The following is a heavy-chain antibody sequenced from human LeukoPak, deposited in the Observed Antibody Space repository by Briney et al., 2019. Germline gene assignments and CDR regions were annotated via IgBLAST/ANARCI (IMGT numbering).Heavy chain of an antibody. J-gene: IGHJ4*02. D-gene: IGHD5-18*01. Sequence: ASVKVSCKASGGTFSSYAISWVRQAPGQGLEWMGGIIPIFGTANYAQKFQGRVTITADKSTSTAYMELSSLRSEDTAVYYCAVCVDTAMGYPTTFDYWGQGTLVTVSS. CDR2: IIPIFGTA. CDR3: AVCVDTAMGYPTTFDY. V-gene: IGHV1-69*06. CDR1: GGTFSSYA.